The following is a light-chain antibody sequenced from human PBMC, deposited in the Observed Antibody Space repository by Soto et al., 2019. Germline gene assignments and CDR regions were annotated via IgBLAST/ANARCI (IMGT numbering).Light chain of an antibody. J-gene: IGLJ1*01. V-gene: IGLV1-40*01. CDR1: SSNIGAGYD. CDR3: QSYDSSPSGYV. CDR2: ANT. Sequence: QSVLTQPPSVSGAPGQRVTISCTGSSSNIGAGYDVHWYQQLPGTAPKLLIYANTNRPAGVPDRFSGSKSGTSASLAITGLQAEDEADYYCQSYDSSPSGYVFGTGTKLTVL.